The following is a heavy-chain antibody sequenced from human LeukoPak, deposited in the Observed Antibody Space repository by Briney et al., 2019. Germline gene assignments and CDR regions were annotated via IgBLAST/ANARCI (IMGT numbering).Heavy chain of an antibody. V-gene: IGHV4-39*07. Sequence: PSETLSLTCTVSGGSISSSSYYWGWIRQPPGKGLEWIGSIYYSGSTYYNPSLKSRVTISVDTSKNQFSLKLSSVTAADTAVYYCARVGGSYCSSTSCVPIYYYYGMDVWGQGTTVTVSS. CDR1: GGSISSSSYY. D-gene: IGHD2-2*01. CDR3: ARVGGSYCSSTSCVPIYYYYGMDV. CDR2: IYYSGST. J-gene: IGHJ6*02.